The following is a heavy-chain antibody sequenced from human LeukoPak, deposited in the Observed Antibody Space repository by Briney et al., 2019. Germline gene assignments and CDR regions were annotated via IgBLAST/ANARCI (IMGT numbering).Heavy chain of an antibody. CDR1: GFTFSSYD. D-gene: IGHD6-19*01. V-gene: IGHV3-13*01. J-gene: IGHJ4*02. Sequence: GGSLRLSCAASGFTFSSYDMHWVRQATGKGLEWVSAISTAGDTYYPGSVKGRFTISRENAKNSLYLQMNSLRAGDTAVYYCARAEQWLGSFDYWGQGTLVTVSS. CDR2: ISTAGDT. CDR3: ARAEQWLGSFDY.